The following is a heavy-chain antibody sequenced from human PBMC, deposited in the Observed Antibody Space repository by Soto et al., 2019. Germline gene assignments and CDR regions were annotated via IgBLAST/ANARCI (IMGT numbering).Heavy chain of an antibody. CDR3: ARTGGHSSGWYSFDY. CDR2: INSDGSST. CDR1: GFTFSSYW. V-gene: IGHV3-74*01. J-gene: IGHJ4*02. Sequence: GGSLRLSCAASGFTFSSYWMHWVRQAPGKGLVWVSRINSDGSSTSYADSVKGRFTISRDNAKNTLYLQMNSLRAEDTAVYYCARTGGHSSGWYSFDYWGQGTLVTVSS. D-gene: IGHD6-19*01.